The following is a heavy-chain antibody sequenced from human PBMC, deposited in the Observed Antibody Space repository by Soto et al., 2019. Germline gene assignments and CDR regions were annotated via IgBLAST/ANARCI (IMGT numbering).Heavy chain of an antibody. CDR2: IYQSGTT. J-gene: IGHJ5*02. Sequence: SETLSLTCGVSGGSISSINWWSWVRQAPGKGLEWLGEIYQSGTTNYNPSLKSRVTMSIDKSKNQFFLNVTSVTAADTAVYYCARTAGTYPTHTFDPWGQGTLVTV. D-gene: IGHD3-10*01. CDR1: GGSISSINW. V-gene: IGHV4-4*02. CDR3: ARTAGTYPTHTFDP.